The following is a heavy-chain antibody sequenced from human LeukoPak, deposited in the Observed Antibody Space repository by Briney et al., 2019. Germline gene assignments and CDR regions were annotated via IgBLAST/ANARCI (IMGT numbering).Heavy chain of an antibody. CDR1: GFTFSSYA. V-gene: IGHV3-43*02. CDR2: ISGSGGST. Sequence: GGSLRLSCAASGFTFSSYAMSWVRQAPGKGLEWVSAISGSGGSTYYADSVKGRFTISRDNSKNSLYLQMNSLRTEDTALYYCAKDMSPMYSSSPFDYWGQGTLVTVSS. D-gene: IGHD6-13*01. J-gene: IGHJ4*02. CDR3: AKDMSPMYSSSPFDY.